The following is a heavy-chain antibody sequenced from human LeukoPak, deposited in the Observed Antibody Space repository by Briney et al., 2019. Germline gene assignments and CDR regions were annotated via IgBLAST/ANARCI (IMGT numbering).Heavy chain of an antibody. CDR1: GYSFTSYW. J-gene: IGHJ5*02. D-gene: IGHD1-26*01. CDR3: ARLVSGVGNWFDP. V-gene: IGHV5-51*01. Sequence: GESLKISCKGSGYSFTSYWIVWVRQMPGRGLEWMGIIYPGDSDTRYSPSFQGQVTLSADKSISTAYLQWSSLKASDTAMYYCARLVSGVGNWFDPWGQGTLVTVSS. CDR2: IYPGDSDT.